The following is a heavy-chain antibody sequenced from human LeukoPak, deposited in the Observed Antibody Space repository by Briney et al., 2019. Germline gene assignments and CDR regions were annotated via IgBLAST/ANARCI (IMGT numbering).Heavy chain of an antibody. Sequence: GGSLRLSCAASGFTFSSYAMSWVRQAPGKGLECVSTVSGSGGSTYYADSVKGRFTISRDKSKNTMNLQMNSLRAEDTAVYYCAKSRVAVTMTAWGDAFDIWGQGTMVTVSS. D-gene: IGHD2-21*02. V-gene: IGHV3-23*01. J-gene: IGHJ3*02. CDR3: AKSRVAVTMTAWGDAFDI. CDR1: GFTFSSYA. CDR2: VSGSGGST.